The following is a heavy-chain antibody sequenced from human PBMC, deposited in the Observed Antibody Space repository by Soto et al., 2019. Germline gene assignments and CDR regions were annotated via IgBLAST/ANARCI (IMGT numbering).Heavy chain of an antibody. J-gene: IGHJ6*02. CDR2: IHHSGAI. V-gene: IGHV4-30-4*08. CDR3: AREDDGGDSLDV. CDR1: GGSINSDYYH. Sequence: SETLCLTCTVSGGSINSDYYHWTWIRQSPGKGLEWIGYIHHSGAILYNPSFKSRLAISVDTSKNQFSLHLSSVTDTDTAVYWGAREDDGGDSLDVWCQGTTVTVAS. D-gene: IGHD2-21*02.